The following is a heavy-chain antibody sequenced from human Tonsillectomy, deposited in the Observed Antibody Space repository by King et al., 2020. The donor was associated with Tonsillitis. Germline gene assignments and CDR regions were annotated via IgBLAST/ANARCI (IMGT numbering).Heavy chain of an antibody. D-gene: IGHD3-16*01. Sequence: VQLQESGPGLVKASQTLSLTCSGSGGSITSGDYHWSWIRQPPGKGLEWIGDIHHSGITYYNPSLKSRITITRDTSKSQLSLNLYSVTAADTAVYYCATIRRQPHYFDYWGRGTLVTVSS. J-gene: IGHJ4*02. CDR3: ATIRRQPHYFDY. CDR1: GGSITSGDYH. CDR2: IHHSGIT. V-gene: IGHV4-30-4*08.